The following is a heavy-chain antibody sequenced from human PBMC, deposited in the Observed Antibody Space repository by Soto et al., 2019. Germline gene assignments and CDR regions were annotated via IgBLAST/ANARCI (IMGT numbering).Heavy chain of an antibody. D-gene: IGHD3-22*01. CDR2: ISGSDGVT. J-gene: IGHJ4*02. CDR3: TWRSGEYYDY. V-gene: IGHV3-23*01. CDR1: GFTFTSNG. Sequence: PGGSLRLSCAASGFTFTSNGMSWVRQAPGKGLQWVSGISGSDGVTYYADSVKGRFTLARDTSKNTLCLQMNSLRAEDTAVYYCTWRSGEYYDYWGQGTLVTVSS.